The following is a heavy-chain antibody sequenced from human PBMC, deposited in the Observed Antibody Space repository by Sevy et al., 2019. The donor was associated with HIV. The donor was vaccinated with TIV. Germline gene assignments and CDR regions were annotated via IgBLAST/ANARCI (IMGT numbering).Heavy chain of an antibody. CDR1: GGSISSGGYS. D-gene: IGHD5-18*01. Sequence: SETLSLTCAVSGGSISSGGYSWSWIRQPPGKGLEWIGYIYLSGSTYYNPSLKSRVTISVDRSKNQFSLKLSSVTAADTAVYYCARGRGYSYNWFDPWGQGTLVTVSS. V-gene: IGHV4-30-2*01. J-gene: IGHJ5*02. CDR2: IYLSGST. CDR3: ARGRGYSYNWFDP.